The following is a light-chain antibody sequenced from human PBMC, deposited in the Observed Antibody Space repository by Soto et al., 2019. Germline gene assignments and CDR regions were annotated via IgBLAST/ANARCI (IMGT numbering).Light chain of an antibody. V-gene: IGLV2-14*01. Sequence: QSALTQPASGSGSPGRSITISCTGTSSDVGGYNYVSWYQQHPGKAPKLMIYDVSNRPSGVSNRFSGSKSGNTASLTISGLQAEDEADYYCSSYTSSSTLGVFGTGTKVTVL. CDR3: SSYTSSSTLGV. CDR2: DVS. J-gene: IGLJ1*01. CDR1: SSDVGGYNY.